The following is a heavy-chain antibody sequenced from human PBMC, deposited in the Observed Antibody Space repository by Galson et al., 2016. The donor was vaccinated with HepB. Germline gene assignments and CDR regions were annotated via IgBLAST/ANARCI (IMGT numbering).Heavy chain of an antibody. CDR3: ARGAVGGYFGELSDY. CDR2: IKQDGSEK. CDR1: GFTFNNFW. J-gene: IGHJ4*02. V-gene: IGHV3-7*01. Sequence: SLRLSCAASGFTFNNFWMTWVRQAPGKGLEWLAKIKQDGSEKYYADSVKGRFTISRDNAKNSVYLEMNNLRVEDTSLNYCARGAVGGYFGELSDYWGLGTLVTVSA. D-gene: IGHD3-10*01.